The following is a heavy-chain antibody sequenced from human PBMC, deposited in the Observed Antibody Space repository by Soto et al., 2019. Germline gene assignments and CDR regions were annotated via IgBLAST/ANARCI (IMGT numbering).Heavy chain of an antibody. D-gene: IGHD3-9*01. J-gene: IGHJ4*02. CDR2: ISGSGGRT. CDR1: GFTFSSYA. Sequence: EVQLLESGGGLVQPGGSLRLSCAASGFTFSSYAMNWVRQAPGKGLEWVSVISGSGGRTYYADSVKGRFTISRDNSKNTLYLQMNSLRAEDTAVYYCASSITITNYAPPGYWGQGTLVTVSS. V-gene: IGHV3-23*01. CDR3: ASSITITNYAPPGY.